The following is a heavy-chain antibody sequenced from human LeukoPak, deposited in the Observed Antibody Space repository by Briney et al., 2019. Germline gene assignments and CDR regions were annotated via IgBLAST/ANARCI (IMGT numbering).Heavy chain of an antibody. Sequence: GGSLRLSCAASGFTFDDYAMHWVRQAPGKGLEWVSGISWNSGSIGYVDSVKGRFTISRDNAKNSLYLQMNSLRAEDTALYYCAKASYSSGWTAGDYFDYWRQGTLVTVSS. CDR1: GFTFDDYA. CDR3: AKASYSSGWTAGDYFDY. J-gene: IGHJ4*02. V-gene: IGHV3-9*01. D-gene: IGHD6-19*01. CDR2: ISWNSGSI.